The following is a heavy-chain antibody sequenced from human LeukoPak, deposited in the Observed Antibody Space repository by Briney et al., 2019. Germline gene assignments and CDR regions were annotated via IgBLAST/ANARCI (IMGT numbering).Heavy chain of an antibody. J-gene: IGHJ4*02. CDR2: IWYGGSNK. V-gene: IGHV3-33*01. CDR1: GFTFSSYG. CDR3: ARTSFRFGELLPVDY. D-gene: IGHD3-10*01. Sequence: GRSLRLSCAASGFTFSSYGMHWVRQAPGKGLEWVAVIWYGGSNKYYADSVKGRFTISRDNSKNTLYLQMNSLRAEDTAVYYCARTSFRFGELLPVDYWGQGTLVTVSS.